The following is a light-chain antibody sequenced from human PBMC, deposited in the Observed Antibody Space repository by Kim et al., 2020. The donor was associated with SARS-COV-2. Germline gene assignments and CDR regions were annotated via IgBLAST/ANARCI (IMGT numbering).Light chain of an antibody. V-gene: IGLV3-1*01. CDR3: QAWDSSTWV. CDR2: QDR. CDR1: KLGDKY. J-gene: IGLJ3*02. Sequence: SVSPEQTASITCSGDKLGDKYGCWYQQKPGHDPVLVIYQDRKRPSGIPERFSGSNSGNTDTLTISGTQAMDESDYYCQAWDSSTWVFGGGTQLTVL.